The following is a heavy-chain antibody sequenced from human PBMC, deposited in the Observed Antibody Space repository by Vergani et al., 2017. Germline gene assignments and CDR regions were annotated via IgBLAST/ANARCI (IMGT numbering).Heavy chain of an antibody. D-gene: IGHD5-18*01. CDR1: GYSFTSYW. J-gene: IGHJ6*04. V-gene: IGHV5-51*01. CDR2: IYPGDSDT. Sequence: EVQLVQSGAEVKKPGESLTLSCKRSGYSFTSYWIGFVRQMPGKGLEWMVIIYPGDSDTRYSPSFQGQVTISADKSISTAYLQWSSLKPSDTAMYYCAGQTRGYRYGTGGMDVWGKGP. CDR3: AGQTRGYRYGTGGMDV.